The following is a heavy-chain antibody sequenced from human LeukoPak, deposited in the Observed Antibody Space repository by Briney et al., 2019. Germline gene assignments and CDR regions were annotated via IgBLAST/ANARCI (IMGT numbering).Heavy chain of an antibody. CDR1: GGSFSGYY. J-gene: IGHJ5*02. CDR2: INHIGSS. D-gene: IGHD3-9*01. Sequence: SETLSLTCAVYGGSFSGYYWSWIRQPPGKGLEWIGEINHIGSSNYNPSLKSRVTISVDTSKNQFSLKLSSVTAADTAVYYCARTSRVLRYIGRLYWFDPWGQGTLVTVSS. CDR3: ARTSRVLRYIGRLYWFDP. V-gene: IGHV4-34*01.